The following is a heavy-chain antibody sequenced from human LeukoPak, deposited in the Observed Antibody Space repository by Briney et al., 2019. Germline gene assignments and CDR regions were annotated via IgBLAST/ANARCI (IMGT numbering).Heavy chain of an antibody. J-gene: IGHJ4*02. D-gene: IGHD6-13*01. Sequence: GGSLRLSCTASGFTFGDYPITWVRQAPGKGLEWVGFIRNKTYGGTTEYAASVKGRFTISRDDSKSIAYLQMNSLKTEDTAVYYCTRDRSHDYWGPGTLVTDS. CDR3: TRDRSHDY. CDR2: IRNKTYGGTT. V-gene: IGHV3-49*04. CDR1: GFTFGDYP.